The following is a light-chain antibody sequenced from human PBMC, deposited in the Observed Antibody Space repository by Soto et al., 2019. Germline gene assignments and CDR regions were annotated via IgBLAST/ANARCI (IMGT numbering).Light chain of an antibody. V-gene: IGKV3-11*01. CDR1: QSVSSY. CDR3: QQRSNWPPGWT. Sequence: EIVLTQSPATLSLSPGERATLSCRASQSVSSYLAWYQQKPGQAPRLLIYDASNRATGIPARFSGSGSGTDFTLTFSSLEPEDFAVYYCQQRSNWPPGWTFGQGTKVEIK. J-gene: IGKJ1*01. CDR2: DAS.